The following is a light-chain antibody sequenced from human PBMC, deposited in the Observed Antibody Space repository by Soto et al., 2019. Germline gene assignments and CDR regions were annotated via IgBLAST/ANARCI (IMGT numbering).Light chain of an antibody. J-gene: IGKJ5*01. V-gene: IGKV3-15*01. Sequence: EIVMTQSPATLSVSPGERATLSCRASQSVSSSLAWYQQKPGQAPRLLIFGASTRAADIPARFSGSGSGTDFTLTINSLEPEDFAVYYCQHRSKWPPTFGQGTRLEIK. CDR3: QHRSKWPPT. CDR1: QSVSSS. CDR2: GAS.